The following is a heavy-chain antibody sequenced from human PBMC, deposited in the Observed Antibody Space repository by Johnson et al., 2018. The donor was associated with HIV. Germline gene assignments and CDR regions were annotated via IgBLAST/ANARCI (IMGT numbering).Heavy chain of an antibody. D-gene: IGHD3-16*01. CDR1: GFTFNNYV. V-gene: IGHV3-23*04. Sequence: VQLVESGGGLVQPGGSLRLSCAASGFTFNNYVMTWVRQAPGKGLEWVSGISGSDFGPYYADSVRVRFTISRDNSKNTLYLQMNSLRAEDTAVYYCAKGLGGAFDIWGQGTMVTVSS. CDR3: AKGLGGAFDI. CDR2: ISGSDFGP. J-gene: IGHJ3*02.